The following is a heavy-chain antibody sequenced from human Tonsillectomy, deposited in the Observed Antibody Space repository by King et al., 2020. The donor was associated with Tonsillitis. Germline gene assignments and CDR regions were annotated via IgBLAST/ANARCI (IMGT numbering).Heavy chain of an antibody. CDR3: AKDPQGYCRSTSCYPWFDP. CDR2: ISYDGSNK. V-gene: IGHV3-30*18. D-gene: IGHD2-2*01. CDR1: GFTFSSYG. J-gene: IGHJ5*02. Sequence: VQLVESGGGVVQPGRSLRLSCAASGFTFSSYGMHWVRQAPGKGLEWVAVISYDGSNKYYAYSVKGRFTISRDNSKNTLYLQMNSLRAEDTAVYYCAKDPQGYCRSTSCYPWFDPWGQGTLATVSS.